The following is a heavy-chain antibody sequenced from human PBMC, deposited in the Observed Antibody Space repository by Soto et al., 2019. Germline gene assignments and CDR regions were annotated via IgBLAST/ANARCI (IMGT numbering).Heavy chain of an antibody. CDR3: AREAVSSGCLDY. V-gene: IGHV3-21*01. D-gene: IGHD6-25*01. J-gene: IGHJ4*02. Sequence: PGGSLRLSCAPSGFTFSTYSMNWIRQAPGKGLEWVSSITSSSSYIYYADSVKGRFTISRDNAKNSLYLQMNSLRAEDTAVYYCAREAVSSGCLDYWGQGTLVTVSS. CDR1: GFTFSTYS. CDR2: ITSSSSYI.